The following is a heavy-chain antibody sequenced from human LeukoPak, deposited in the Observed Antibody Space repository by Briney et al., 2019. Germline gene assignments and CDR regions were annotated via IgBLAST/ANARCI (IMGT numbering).Heavy chain of an antibody. V-gene: IGHV1-3*01. CDR2: INAGNGNT. Sequence: ASVKVSCKASGYTFTSYAMHWVRQAHGQRLEWMGWINAGNGNTKYSQKFQGRVTITRDTSASTAYMELSSLRSEDTAVYYCARPVAGDWYFDLWGRGTLVTVSS. J-gene: IGHJ2*01. CDR3: ARPVAGDWYFDL. D-gene: IGHD6-19*01. CDR1: GYTFTSYA.